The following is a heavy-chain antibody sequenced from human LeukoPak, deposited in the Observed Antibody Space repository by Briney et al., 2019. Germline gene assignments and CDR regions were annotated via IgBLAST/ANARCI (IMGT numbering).Heavy chain of an antibody. CDR3: ARGVDTAVVPYFYYFMDV. V-gene: IGHV1-18*01. Sequence: ASVTVSCKASGYTFTSYGISWVRQAPGQGLEGMGWISAYNGNTNYAQKFQGRVTMTRDTSISTAYMELSRLSSDDTAVYYCARGVDTAVVPYFYYFMDVWGKGTTVTVSS. J-gene: IGHJ6*03. CDR1: GYTFTSYG. CDR2: ISAYNGNT. D-gene: IGHD5-18*01.